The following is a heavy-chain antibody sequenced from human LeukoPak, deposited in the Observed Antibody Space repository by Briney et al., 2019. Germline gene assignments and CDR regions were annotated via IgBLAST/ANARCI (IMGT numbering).Heavy chain of an antibody. V-gene: IGHV3-23*01. CDR1: GFTFSSYA. Sequence: GGSLRLSCAASGFTFSSYAMSWVRQAPGKGLEWVSGISGSGGSTHYTESVKGRFAISRDSSKNTLYLQMNSLRAEDTAVYYCAKGEVAAAGTGAFDIWGQGTMVTVSS. J-gene: IGHJ3*02. CDR3: AKGEVAAAGTGAFDI. CDR2: ISGSGGST. D-gene: IGHD6-13*01.